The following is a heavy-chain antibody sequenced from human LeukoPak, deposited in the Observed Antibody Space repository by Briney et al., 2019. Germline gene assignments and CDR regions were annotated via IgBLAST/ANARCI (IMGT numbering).Heavy chain of an antibody. D-gene: IGHD6-19*01. CDR1: GFTFSNAW. V-gene: IGHV3-15*05. CDR2: IKSKTDGGTT. Sequence: GGSLRLSCAASGFTFSNAWMSWVRQAPGKGLEWVGRIKSKTDGGTTDYAAPVKGRFTISRDNSKNSLYLQMNSLRAEDTALYYCAKDMRDGDSIAVAGTGYYFDYWDQGTLVTVSS. J-gene: IGHJ4*02. CDR3: AKDMRDGDSIAVAGTGYYFDY.